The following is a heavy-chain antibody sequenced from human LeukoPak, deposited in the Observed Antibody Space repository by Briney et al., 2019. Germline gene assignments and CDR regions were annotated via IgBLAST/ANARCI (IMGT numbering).Heavy chain of an antibody. CDR1: GFTFSSYA. Sequence: GGSLRLSCAASGFTFSSYAMSWVRQAPGKGLEWVSAISRSGGSTYYADSVKGRFTISRDSSKNTLYLQMNSLRAEDTAVYYCAKDQPDHKPYYYGMDVWGQGTTVTVSS. J-gene: IGHJ6*02. CDR2: ISRSGGST. CDR3: AKDQPDHKPYYYGMDV. V-gene: IGHV3-23*01. D-gene: IGHD1-14*01.